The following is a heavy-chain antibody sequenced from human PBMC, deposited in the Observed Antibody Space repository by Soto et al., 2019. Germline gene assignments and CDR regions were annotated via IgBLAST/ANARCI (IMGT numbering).Heavy chain of an antibody. CDR3: AGPSRDFWNGYPYYYGMDV. CDR1: GDSINNYY. V-gene: IGHV4-4*07. D-gene: IGHD3-3*01. CDR2: IHVSGKT. J-gene: IGHJ6*02. Sequence: SETLSLTCTVSGDSINNYYWSWIRQPAGKGLEWIGRIHVSGKTNYNPSLKSRVTMSLDMSKNHFSLRLSSVTAADTAVYYCAGPSRDFWNGYPYYYGMDVWGQGTTVTVYS.